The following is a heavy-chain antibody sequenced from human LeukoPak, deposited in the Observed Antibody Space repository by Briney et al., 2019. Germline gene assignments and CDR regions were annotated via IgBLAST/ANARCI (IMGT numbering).Heavy chain of an antibody. CDR3: ATNYYDFWSGYND. V-gene: IGHV3-23*01. Sequence: GGSLRLSCAASGFTFSSYAMSWVRQAPGKGLGWVSAISGSGGSTYYADSVKGRFTISRDNSKNTLYLQMNSLRAEDTAVYYCATNYYDFWSGYNDWGQGTLVTVSS. D-gene: IGHD3-3*01. CDR2: ISGSGGST. CDR1: GFTFSSYA. J-gene: IGHJ4*02.